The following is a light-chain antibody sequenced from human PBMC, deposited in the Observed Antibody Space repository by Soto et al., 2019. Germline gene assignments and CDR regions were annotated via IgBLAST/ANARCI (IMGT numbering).Light chain of an antibody. CDR1: QSISSW. J-gene: IGKJ4*01. CDR3: QQYNSYSPLT. CDR2: DAS. V-gene: IGKV1-5*01. Sequence: DIQMTQSPSTLSASVGDRVTITCRASQSISSWLAWYQQKPGKAPKLLIYDASSLESGVPSRFNGSGSGKEFTLTISSLQPDDFATYYCQQYNSYSPLTFGGGTKVEIK.